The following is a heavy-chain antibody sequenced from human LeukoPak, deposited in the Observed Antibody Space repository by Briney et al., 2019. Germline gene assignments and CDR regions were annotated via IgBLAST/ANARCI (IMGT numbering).Heavy chain of an antibody. CDR1: EYTFTGYY. J-gene: IGHJ5*02. CDR2: INPHSGDT. CDR3: VRAQYSSDT. Sequence: ASVKVSCKASEYTFTGYYLHWVRQAPGQGLEWMGWINPHSGDTDYAQKFQGRVTMTRDTSISTAYMELSSLRSDDTAVYFCVRAQYSSDTWGQGTLVTVSS. D-gene: IGHD6-19*01. V-gene: IGHV1-2*02.